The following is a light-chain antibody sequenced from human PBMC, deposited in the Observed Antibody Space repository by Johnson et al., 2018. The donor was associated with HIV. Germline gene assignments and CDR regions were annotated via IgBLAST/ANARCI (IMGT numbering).Light chain of an antibody. J-gene: IGLJ1*01. Sequence: QSVLTQSPSVSAAPGQKVTISCSGSSSNIGNNYVSWYQQLPGTAPKLLIYENTERPSGIPDRFSGSKSGTSATLGIAGLQTGDEADYYCGTWDNSLSTGAVFGTGTKVTVL. CDR1: SSNIGNNY. CDR2: ENT. CDR3: GTWDNSLSTGAV. V-gene: IGLV1-51*02.